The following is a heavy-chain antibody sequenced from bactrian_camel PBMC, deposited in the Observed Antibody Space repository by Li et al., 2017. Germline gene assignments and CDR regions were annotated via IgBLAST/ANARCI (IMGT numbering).Heavy chain of an antibody. CDR3: AAGGHRGWWWRADDYDY. V-gene: IGHV3S53*01. D-gene: IGHD7*01. Sequence: HVQLVESGGGSVPVGGSLRLSCAASGYTYSSCMACFRQAPGKEREAIATIDTDGSATYGDSVKGRFTISRDSGKNTLDLQMNNLKTEDTAIYYCAAGGHRGWWWRADDYDYWGQGTQVTVS. CDR1: GYTYSSC. CDR2: IDTDGSA. J-gene: IGHJ4*01.